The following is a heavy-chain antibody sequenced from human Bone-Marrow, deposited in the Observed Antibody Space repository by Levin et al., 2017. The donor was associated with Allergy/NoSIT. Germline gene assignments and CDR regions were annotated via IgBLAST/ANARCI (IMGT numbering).Heavy chain of an antibody. CDR3: ARDRNGDYDFDY. CDR1: GITFSGYS. D-gene: IGHD4-17*01. V-gene: IGHV3-21*01. J-gene: IGHJ4*02. CDR2: ISSSSTSI. Sequence: GGSLRLSCSASGITFSGYSMNWVRQAPGKGLEWVSSISSSSTSIYYADSVKGRFTISRDDAKNSLYLQMNGLRAEDTALYYCARDRNGDYDFDYWGQGILVTVSS.